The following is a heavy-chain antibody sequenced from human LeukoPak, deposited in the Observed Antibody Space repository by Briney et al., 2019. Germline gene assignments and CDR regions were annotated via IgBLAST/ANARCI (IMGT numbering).Heavy chain of an antibody. CDR3: ARLPGYSSSLFGP. Sequence: SETLSLTCTVSGGSISGSSYYWGWIRQPPGKGLEWIGGIYYSGSTYYNPSLKSRVTISVDTSKNQFSLKLSSVTAADTAVYYCARLPGYSSSLFGPWGQGTLVTVSS. J-gene: IGHJ5*02. CDR2: IYYSGST. D-gene: IGHD6-13*01. V-gene: IGHV4-39*01. CDR1: GGSISGSSYY.